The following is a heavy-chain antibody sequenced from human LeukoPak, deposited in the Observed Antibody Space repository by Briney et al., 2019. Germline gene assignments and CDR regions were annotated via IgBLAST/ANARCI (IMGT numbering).Heavy chain of an antibody. CDR1: GFTFSGYS. CDR3: ARGDSSSCEY. CDR2: ISSSSNYI. D-gene: IGHD6-13*01. J-gene: IGHJ4*02. Sequence: PGGSLRLSCAASGFTFSGYSMNWVRQAPGKGLEWVSSISSSSNYIYYADSVKGRFTISRYNANNSLYLQMDSLRAEDTAVYYCARGDSSSCEYWGQGTLVTVSS. V-gene: IGHV3-21*01.